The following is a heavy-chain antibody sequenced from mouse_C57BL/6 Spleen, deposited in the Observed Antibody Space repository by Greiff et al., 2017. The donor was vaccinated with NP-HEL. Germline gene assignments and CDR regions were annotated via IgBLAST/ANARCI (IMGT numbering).Heavy chain of an antibody. CDR3: ARPYYGNYPPFAY. CDR1: GYAFTNYL. V-gene: IGHV1-54*01. CDR2: INPGSGGT. J-gene: IGHJ3*01. Sequence: VQLQQSGAELVRPGTSVKVSCKASGYAFTNYLIEWVKQRPGQGLEWIGVINPGSGGTNYNEKFKGKATLTADKSSSTAYMQLSSLTSEDSAVYFCARPYYGNYPPFAYWGQGTPVTVSA. D-gene: IGHD2-10*01.